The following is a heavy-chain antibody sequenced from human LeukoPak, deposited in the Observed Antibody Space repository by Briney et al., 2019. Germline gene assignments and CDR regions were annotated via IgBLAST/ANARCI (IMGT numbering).Heavy chain of an antibody. CDR2: IYHSGST. Sequence: SETLSLTCVVSGGSLRSGGHSWSWIRQPLGKGLEWIGYIYHSGSTYLNPSFKSRVTMSVDKSKNQFSLKLTSVSAADTAVYYCARSMVSKGYFDYWGQGTLVTVSS. V-gene: IGHV4-30-2*01. CDR1: GGSLRSGGHS. CDR3: ARSMVSKGYFDY. D-gene: IGHD2-8*01. J-gene: IGHJ4*02.